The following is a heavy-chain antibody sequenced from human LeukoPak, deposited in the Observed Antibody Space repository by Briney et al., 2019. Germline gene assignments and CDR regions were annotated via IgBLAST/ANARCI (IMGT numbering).Heavy chain of an antibody. Sequence: ASVKVSCTASGYTFTSYYMHWVRQAPGHGLEWMGIINPSGGSTSYAQKFQGRVTMTRDTSTSTVYMELSSLRSEDTAVYYCARGTNGVVVPAAIGFDYWGQGTLVTVSS. V-gene: IGHV1-46*01. D-gene: IGHD2-2*02. CDR3: ARGTNGVVVPAAIGFDY. CDR1: GYTFTSYY. J-gene: IGHJ4*02. CDR2: INPSGGST.